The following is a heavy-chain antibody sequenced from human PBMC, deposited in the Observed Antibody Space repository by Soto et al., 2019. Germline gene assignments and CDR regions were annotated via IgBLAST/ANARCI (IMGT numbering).Heavy chain of an antibody. CDR1: GGSISSGGYY. Sequence: SETLSLTCTVSGGSISSGGYYWSWIRQNPGKGLEWIGYIYYSGSTYYNPSLKSRVTISVDTSKNQFSLKLSSVTAADTAVYYCARDFFGSWYDYWGQGTLVTVSS. J-gene: IGHJ4*02. V-gene: IGHV4-31*03. CDR3: ARDFFGSWYDY. D-gene: IGHD6-13*01. CDR2: IYYSGST.